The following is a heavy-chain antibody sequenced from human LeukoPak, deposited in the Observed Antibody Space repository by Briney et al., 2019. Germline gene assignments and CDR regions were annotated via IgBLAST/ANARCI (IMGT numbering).Heavy chain of an antibody. D-gene: IGHD5-18*01. Sequence: SETLSLTCTVSGGSISSYYWSWIRQPPGKGLEWIGYIYYSGSTNYNPSLKSRVTISVDTSKNQFSLKLSSVTAADTAVYYCARQRYSYGIFDYWGQGPLVTVYS. CDR1: GGSISSYY. V-gene: IGHV4-59*08. J-gene: IGHJ4*02. CDR2: IYYSGST. CDR3: ARQRYSYGIFDY.